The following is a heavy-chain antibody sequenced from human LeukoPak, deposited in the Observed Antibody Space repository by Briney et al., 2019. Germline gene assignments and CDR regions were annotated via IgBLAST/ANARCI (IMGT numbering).Heavy chain of an antibody. CDR1: GYTFTSYY. CDR2: INPSGGSR. Sequence: GASVKLSCKASGYTFTSYYMHWVRHAPGQGLGWMGIINPSGGSRGYAQKCQGRVTMTSDTSTSTVYMELSSLRSEDTAVYYCARANRIAAAPDAFDIWGQGTMVTVSS. J-gene: IGHJ3*02. V-gene: IGHV1-46*01. CDR3: ARANRIAAAPDAFDI. D-gene: IGHD6-13*01.